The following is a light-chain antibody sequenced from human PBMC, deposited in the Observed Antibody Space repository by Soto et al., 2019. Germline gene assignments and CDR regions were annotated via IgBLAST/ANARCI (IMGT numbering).Light chain of an antibody. Sequence: QSALTQPASVSGSPGQSITISCTGTSSDVGGFNLVSWYQQHPGKGPKLIIYEATKRPSGVSKRFSGSKSGNTASMTISGLQAEDEADYFCCTYARSSTVVFGGGTKLTVL. CDR2: EAT. V-gene: IGLV2-23*02. CDR1: SSDVGGFNL. CDR3: CTYARSSTVV. J-gene: IGLJ2*01.